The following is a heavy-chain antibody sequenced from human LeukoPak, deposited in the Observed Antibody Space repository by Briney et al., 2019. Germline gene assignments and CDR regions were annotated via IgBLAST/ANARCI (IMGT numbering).Heavy chain of an antibody. D-gene: IGHD2-15*01. CDR1: GGTFSSYA. CDR2: IIPIFGTA. V-gene: IGHV1-69*13. J-gene: IGHJ4*02. Sequence: SVKVSCKASGGTFSSYAISWVRQAPGQGLEWMGGIIPIFGTANYAQKFQGRVTITADESTSTAYMELSSLRSEDTAVYYCVRARGLCRVGRCYDFDYWGQGTLVTVSS. CDR3: VRARGLCRVGRCYDFDY.